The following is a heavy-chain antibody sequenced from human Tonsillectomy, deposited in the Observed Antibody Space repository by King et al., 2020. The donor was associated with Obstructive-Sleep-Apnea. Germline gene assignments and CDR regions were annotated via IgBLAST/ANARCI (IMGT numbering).Heavy chain of an antibody. V-gene: IGHV4-30-4*01. CDR1: VGYITSGDYY. Sequence: VQLQEAVPGLVKPSQTLSLTCTVSVGYITSGDYYWSWIRQPPGKCLEWIGYVYYIGGTYSNPSLKSRVTISLETSKTQCSLKLSSVTAADTAASYCARGTYYDSSGYYHRGEWFDPWGQGTLVTVSS. J-gene: IGHJ5*02. CDR3: ARGTYYDSSGYYHRGEWFDP. CDR2: VYYIGGT. D-gene: IGHD3-22*01.